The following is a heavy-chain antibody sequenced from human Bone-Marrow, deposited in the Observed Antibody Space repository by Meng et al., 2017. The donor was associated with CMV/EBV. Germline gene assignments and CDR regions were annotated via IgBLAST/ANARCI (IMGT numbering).Heavy chain of an antibody. Sequence: VLLGPYVFAVKAPGAVVKFSCKASGYTFTSYGISWVRQAPGQGLEWMGWISAYNGNTNYAQKLQGRVTMTTDTSTSTAYMELRSLRSDDTAVYYCARDDYDFWSGYPKYFQHWGRGTLVTGSS. V-gene: IGHV1-18*01. CDR2: ISAYNGNT. D-gene: IGHD3-3*01. CDR1: GYTFTSYG. J-gene: IGHJ1*01. CDR3: ARDDYDFWSGYPKYFQH.